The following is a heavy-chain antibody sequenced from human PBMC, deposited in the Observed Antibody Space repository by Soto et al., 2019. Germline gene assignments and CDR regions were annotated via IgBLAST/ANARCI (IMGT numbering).Heavy chain of an antibody. CDR1: GFTFSSYD. J-gene: IGHJ6*03. V-gene: IGHV3-13*01. CDR2: IGTAGDT. Sequence: GGSLRLSCAASGFTFSSYDMHWVRQATGKGLEWVSAIGTAGDTYYPGSVKGRFTISRENAKNSLYLQMNSLRAGDTAVYYCARLGRSGRSYRTYKYYYYMDVWGKGTTVTVSS. D-gene: IGHD3-10*01. CDR3: ARLGRSGRSYRTYKYYYYMDV.